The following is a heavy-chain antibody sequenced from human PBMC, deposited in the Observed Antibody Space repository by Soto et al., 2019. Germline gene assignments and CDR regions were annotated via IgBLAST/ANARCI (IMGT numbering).Heavy chain of an antibody. D-gene: IGHD3-16*01. V-gene: IGHV3-33*01. CDR3: ARGPKRGLSGSKTKTTYSYYGLEV. CDR1: GFSVSDFD. Sequence: SLILSCVSSGFSVSDFDIHWVLQPPGKGLEWMAVMWFDGSRKFYAESLKGRFAISRDISKNTVYLQTNSLRADDTAVVFCARGPKRGLSGSKTKTTYSYYGLEVWGQGTTVTVAS. CDR2: MWFDGSRK. J-gene: IGHJ6*02.